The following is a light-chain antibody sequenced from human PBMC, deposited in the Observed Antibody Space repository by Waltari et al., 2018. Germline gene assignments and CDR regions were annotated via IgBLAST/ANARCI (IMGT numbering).Light chain of an antibody. CDR1: RSHVPTDGNTF. V-gene: IGKV2-30*02. CDR2: RVS. Sequence: TQSPLSLPVTLGQPAPISCNSSRSHVPTDGNTFFYWYHQRPGQSPRRLSYRVSNRDSGVPDRFSGSGSGTDFTLRISRVEAEDVGIYYCMQGTHWPLTFGGGTKVEIK. J-gene: IGKJ4*01. CDR3: MQGTHWPLT.